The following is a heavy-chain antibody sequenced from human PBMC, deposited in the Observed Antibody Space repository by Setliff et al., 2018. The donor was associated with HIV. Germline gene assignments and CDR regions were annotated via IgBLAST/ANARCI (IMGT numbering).Heavy chain of an antibody. CDR2: IYPGDSDT. Sequence: PGESLKISCKGSGYSFTNYWIGWVRQMPGKGLEWVGIIYPGDSDTRYIPSFQGQVTISVDKSINTAFLQWSSLKASDTAMFYCARSDSANWYVDYWGQGTLVTVSS. CDR1: GYSFTNYW. J-gene: IGHJ4*02. V-gene: IGHV5-51*01. CDR3: ARSDSANWYVDY. D-gene: IGHD1-1*01.